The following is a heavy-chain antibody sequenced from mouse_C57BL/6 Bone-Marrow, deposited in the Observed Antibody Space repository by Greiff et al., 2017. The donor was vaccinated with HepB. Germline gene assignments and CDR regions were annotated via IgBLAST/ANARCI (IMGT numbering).Heavy chain of an antibody. CDR3: ARGIYYGNLYYFDY. J-gene: IGHJ2*01. CDR2: ISSGSSTI. Sequence: EVQVVESGGGLVKPGGSLKLSCAASGFTFSDYGMHWVRQAPEKGLEWVAYISSGSSTIYYADTVKGRFTISRDNAKNTLFLQMTSLRSEDTAMYYCARGIYYGNLYYFDYWGQGTTLTVSS. D-gene: IGHD2-1*01. V-gene: IGHV5-17*01. CDR1: GFTFSDYG.